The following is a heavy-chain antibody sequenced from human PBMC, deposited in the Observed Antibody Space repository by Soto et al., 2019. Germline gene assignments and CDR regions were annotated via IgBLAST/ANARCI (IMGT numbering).Heavy chain of an antibody. D-gene: IGHD6-6*01. CDR3: ATPMASTSSSRIGYYHFGVDV. CDR1: GGTFSNYA. CDR2: IIPIFGSP. V-gene: IGHV1-69*06. Sequence: SVKVSCKASGGTFSNYAITWVRQAPGRGLEWMGGIIPIFGSPNYAQNFQGRVTFTADRSTSTAYMEMSSLTSEDTAVYYCATPMASTSSSRIGYYHFGVDVWGQGTTGTVS. J-gene: IGHJ6*02.